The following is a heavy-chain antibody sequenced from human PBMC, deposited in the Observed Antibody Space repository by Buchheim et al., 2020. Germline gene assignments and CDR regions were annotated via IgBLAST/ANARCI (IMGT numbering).Heavy chain of an antibody. CDR2: INKDGSEK. CDR1: GFRFSVYW. J-gene: IGHJ6*02. V-gene: IGHV3-7*01. Sequence: DVQLVESGGGLVQPGGSLRLSCAASGFRFSVYWMTWVRQAPGKGLEWVANINKDGSEKNYADSVKGRFSISRDNAENALYLQMNSLRAEDTAIYYCATYRLGFCSGDACHEMDVWGQGTT. D-gene: IGHD2-15*01. CDR3: ATYRLGFCSGDACHEMDV.